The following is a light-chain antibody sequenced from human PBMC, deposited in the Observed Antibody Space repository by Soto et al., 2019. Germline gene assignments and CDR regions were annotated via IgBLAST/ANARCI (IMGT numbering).Light chain of an antibody. CDR2: GVS. Sequence: EIDLTQSPGTLSLSPGERATLSCRASQSVSRSYLAWYQQKPGQSPRLLIYGVSTRATGIPDRFSGSGSGTDFTLTISRLEPEDFAVYYCQQYGSSGTFGQGTKVDIK. CDR3: QQYGSSGT. CDR1: QSVSRSY. J-gene: IGKJ1*01. V-gene: IGKV3-20*01.